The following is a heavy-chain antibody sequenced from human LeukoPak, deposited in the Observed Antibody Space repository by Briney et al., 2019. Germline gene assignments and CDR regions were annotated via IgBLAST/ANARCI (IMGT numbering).Heavy chain of an antibody. V-gene: IGHV1-18*01. J-gene: IGHJ3*02. CDR3: ARGPNSSGWLLKAFDI. D-gene: IGHD6-19*01. Sequence: ASVKVSCKASGYTFTSYGISWVRQAPGQGLEWMGWISAYNGNSNYAQKLQGRVTMTTDTSTSTAYMELRSLRSDDTAVYYCARGPNSSGWLLKAFDIWGQGTMVTVSS. CDR1: GYTFTSYG. CDR2: ISAYNGNS.